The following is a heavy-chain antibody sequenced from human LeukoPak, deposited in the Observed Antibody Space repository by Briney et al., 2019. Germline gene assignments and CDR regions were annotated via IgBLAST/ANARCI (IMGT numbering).Heavy chain of an antibody. D-gene: IGHD3-16*01. V-gene: IGHV3-30-3*01. CDR2: ISYDGSNK. Sequence: GGSLRLSCAASGFTFSSYAMHWVRQAPGKGLEWVAVISYDGSNKYYADSVKGRFTISRDNSKNTLYLQMNSLRAEDTAVYYCARVALGELDYWGQGTLVTVSS. CDR1: GFTFSSYA. J-gene: IGHJ4*02. CDR3: ARVALGELDY.